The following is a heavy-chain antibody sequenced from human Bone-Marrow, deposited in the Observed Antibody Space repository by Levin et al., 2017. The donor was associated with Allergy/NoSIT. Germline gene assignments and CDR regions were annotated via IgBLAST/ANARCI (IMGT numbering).Heavy chain of an antibody. Sequence: GGSLRLSCAASGFTFSRSGMHWVRQAPGKGLEWVAIIWFDGSNEYYADSVKGRFTISRDNSKNTLSLQMNSLRVDDTDVYYCARDKNTGYIDYWGQGTLVTVSS. CDR2: IWFDGSNE. CDR1: GFTFSRSG. D-gene: IGHD5-12*01. CDR3: ARDKNTGYIDY. J-gene: IGHJ4*02. V-gene: IGHV3-33*01.